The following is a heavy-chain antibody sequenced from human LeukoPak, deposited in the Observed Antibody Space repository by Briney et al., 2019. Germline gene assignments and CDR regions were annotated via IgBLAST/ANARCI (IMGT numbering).Heavy chain of an antibody. D-gene: IGHD3-22*01. Sequence: PSETLSLTCAVYGGSFSGYYWSWIRQPPGKGLEWIGEINHSGSTNYNPSLKSRVTISVGTSKNQFSLKLSSVTAADTAVYYCARRFDSSGYLGIDFDYWGQGTLVTVSS. CDR3: ARRFDSSGYLGIDFDY. CDR2: INHSGST. J-gene: IGHJ4*02. V-gene: IGHV4-34*01. CDR1: GGSFSGYY.